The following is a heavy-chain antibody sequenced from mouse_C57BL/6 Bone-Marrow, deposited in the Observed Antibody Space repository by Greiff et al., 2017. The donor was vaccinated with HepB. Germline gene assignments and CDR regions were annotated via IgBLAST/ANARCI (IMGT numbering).Heavy chain of an antibody. CDR1: GFNIKDDY. D-gene: IGHD2-4*01. J-gene: IGHJ2*01. V-gene: IGHV14-4*01. CDR2: IDPENGDT. CDR3: TTLRLRRSY. Sequence: EVKVVESGAELVRPGASVKLSCTASGFNIKDDYMHWVKQRPEQGLEWIGWIDPENGDTEYASKFQGKATITADTSSNTAYLQLSSLTSEDTAVYYCTTLRLRRSYWGQGTTLTVSS.